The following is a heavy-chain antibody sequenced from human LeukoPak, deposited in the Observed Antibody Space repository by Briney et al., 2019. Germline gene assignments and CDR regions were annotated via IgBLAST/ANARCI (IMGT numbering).Heavy chain of an antibody. CDR2: IDDSGST. Sequence: SETLSLTCSVSGHSMKKSHWTWIRQPPGKGLEWIGNIDDSGSTNYSPSLKSRVTISIDTSKNQFSLRVTSVTAADTAVYFCARDSSPAALPYMDVWGIGTTVIVSS. V-gene: IGHV4-59*01. D-gene: IGHD2-2*01. CDR1: GHSMKKSH. J-gene: IGHJ6*03. CDR3: ARDSSPAALPYMDV.